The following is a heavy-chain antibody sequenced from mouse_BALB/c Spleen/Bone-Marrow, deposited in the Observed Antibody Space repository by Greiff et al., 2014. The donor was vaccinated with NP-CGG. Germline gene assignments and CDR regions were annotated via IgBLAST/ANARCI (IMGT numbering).Heavy chain of an antibody. D-gene: IGHD1-1*02. CDR2: ISDGGSYT. J-gene: IGHJ4*01. V-gene: IGHV5-4*02. CDR1: GFTFSDYY. Sequence: DVMLVESGGGLVKPGGSLKLSCAASGFTFSDYYMYWVRQTPEKRLEWVATISDGGSYTYYPDSVKGRFTISRDNAKNNLYLQMSSLKSEDTAMYYCARSGERYGAMDYWGQGTSATVFS. CDR3: ARSGERYGAMDY.